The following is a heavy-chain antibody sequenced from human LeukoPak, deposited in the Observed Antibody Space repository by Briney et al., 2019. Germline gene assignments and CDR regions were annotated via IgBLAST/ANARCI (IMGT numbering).Heavy chain of an antibody. V-gene: IGHV5-51*01. CDR1: GYSFTSYW. CDR2: IYPGDSDT. CDR3: ARRLGYCSGGSCHRWFDP. J-gene: IGHJ5*02. D-gene: IGHD2-15*01. Sequence: GESLKISCKGSGYSFTSYWIGWVRQMPGKGLEWMGIIYPGDSDTRYSPSFPGQVTISADKSISTAYLQWSSLKASDAAMYYCARRLGYCSGGSCHRWFDPWGQGTLVTVSS.